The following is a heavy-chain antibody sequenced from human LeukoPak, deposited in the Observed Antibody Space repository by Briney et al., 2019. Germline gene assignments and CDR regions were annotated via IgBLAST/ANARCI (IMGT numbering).Heavy chain of an antibody. D-gene: IGHD3-10*01. CDR3: VKGDYYGSVLPFDY. V-gene: IGHV3-30*18. J-gene: IGHJ4*02. CDR2: ISYDGNNK. Sequence: GGSLRLSCGASGFTFSSFGMHWVRQAPGKGREWVAVISYDGNNKYYVDSVKGRFTISRDNSKNTLSLQMNSLRAEDTAVYYCVKGDYYGSVLPFDYWGQGTLVTVSS. CDR1: GFTFSSFG.